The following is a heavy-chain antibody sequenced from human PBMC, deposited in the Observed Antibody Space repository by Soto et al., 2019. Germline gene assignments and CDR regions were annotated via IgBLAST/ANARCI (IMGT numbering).Heavy chain of an antibody. Sequence: SETLSLTCAVYGVSFSGYYWSLLRPPPGKGLDWIGEINHSGSTNYNPSLKSRVTISVDTSKNQFSLKLSSVTAADTAVYYCARGASLYCTNGVCYTTNYYYYYYMDVWGKGTTVTVSS. CDR1: GVSFSGYY. CDR3: ARGASLYCTNGVCYTTNYYYYYYMDV. D-gene: IGHD2-8*01. CDR2: INHSGST. J-gene: IGHJ6*03. V-gene: IGHV4-34*01.